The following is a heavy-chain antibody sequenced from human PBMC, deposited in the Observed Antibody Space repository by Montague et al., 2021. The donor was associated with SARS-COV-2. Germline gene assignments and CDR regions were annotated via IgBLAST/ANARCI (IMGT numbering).Heavy chain of an antibody. CDR3: ARAQNICFIANCVNYFDL. D-gene: IGHD2-15*01. J-gene: IGHJ4*02. V-gene: IGHV4-59*01. Sequence: ETLSLTCSVSGGSTSNYYWTWIRQSPGKGLQWIGYIFYTGSTKFNPSLKSRVSMSLDTSKNHFSLRLSAVTAADTARYYCARAQNICFIANCVNYFDLWGLGALVTVSS. CDR2: IFYTGST. CDR1: GGSTSNYY.